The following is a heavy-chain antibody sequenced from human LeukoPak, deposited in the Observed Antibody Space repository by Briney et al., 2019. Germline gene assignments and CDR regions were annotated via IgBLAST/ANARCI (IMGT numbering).Heavy chain of an antibody. CDR3: ARKGCSSTSCYTSRYYYYMDV. Sequence: SETLSLTCAVYGGSFSGYYWSWIRQPPGKGLEWIGEINHSGSTNYYPSLKSRVTISVDTSKNQFSLKLSSVTAADTAVYYCARKGCSSTSCYTSRYYYYMDVWGKGTTVTVSS. CDR1: GGSFSGYY. J-gene: IGHJ6*03. V-gene: IGHV4-34*01. D-gene: IGHD2-2*02. CDR2: INHSGST.